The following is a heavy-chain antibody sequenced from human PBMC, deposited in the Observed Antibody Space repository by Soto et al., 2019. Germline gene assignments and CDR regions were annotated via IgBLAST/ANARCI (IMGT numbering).Heavy chain of an antibody. CDR3: AKDPPMGDVVVKAAFDI. V-gene: IGHV3-23*01. Sequence: EVQLLESGGGLVQPGGSLRLSCAASGFTFSSYAMSWVRQAPGKGLEWVSAISGSGGSTYYADSVKGRFTISRDNSKNPLYLQMNSLRAEDTAVYYCAKDPPMGDVVVKAAFDIWGQGTMVTVSS. J-gene: IGHJ3*02. CDR1: GFTFSSYA. CDR2: ISGSGGST. D-gene: IGHD3-22*01.